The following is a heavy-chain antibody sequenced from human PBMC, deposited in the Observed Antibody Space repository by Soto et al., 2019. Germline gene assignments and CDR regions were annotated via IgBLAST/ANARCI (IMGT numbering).Heavy chain of an antibody. CDR2: ISSSSSTI. Sequence: GGSLRLSCAASGFTFSSYSMNWVRQAPGKGLEWVSYISSSSSTIYYADSVKGRFTISRDNAKNSLYLQMNSLRAEDTAVYYCASDIVVVPAANDAFDIWGQGTMVTVSS. CDR3: ASDIVVVPAANDAFDI. CDR1: GFTFSSYS. J-gene: IGHJ3*02. D-gene: IGHD2-2*01. V-gene: IGHV3-48*01.